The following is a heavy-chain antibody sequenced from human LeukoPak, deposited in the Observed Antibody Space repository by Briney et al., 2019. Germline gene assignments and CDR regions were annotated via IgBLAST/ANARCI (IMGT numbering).Heavy chain of an antibody. Sequence: PGGSLRLSCAASGFTFDDYGMSWVRHAPGKGLEWVSGINWNGGSTGYADSVKGRFTISRDNAKNSLYLQMNSLRAEDTALYYCARDPGHGAGSYYSWLDPWGQGTLVTVSS. J-gene: IGHJ5*02. CDR2: INWNGGST. CDR3: ARDPGHGAGSYYSWLDP. V-gene: IGHV3-20*04. D-gene: IGHD3-10*01. CDR1: GFTFDDYG.